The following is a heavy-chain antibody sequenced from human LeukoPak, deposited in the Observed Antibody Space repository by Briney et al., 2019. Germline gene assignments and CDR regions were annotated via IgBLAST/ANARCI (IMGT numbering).Heavy chain of an antibody. J-gene: IGHJ1*01. CDR1: GFTFSNAW. V-gene: IGHV3-15*01. CDR2: IKSKTDGGTT. CDR3: ATFLAVIAARDSLYFQH. D-gene: IGHD6-6*01. Sequence: PGGSLRLSCAASGFTFSNAWMSWVRQAPGKGLEWVGRIKSKTDGGTTDYAAPVKGRFTISRDDSKNTLYLQMNSLRAEDTAVYYCATFLAVIAARDSLYFQHWGQGTLVSVSS.